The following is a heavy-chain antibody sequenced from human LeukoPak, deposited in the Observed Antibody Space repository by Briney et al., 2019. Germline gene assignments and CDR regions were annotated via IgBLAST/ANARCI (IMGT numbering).Heavy chain of an antibody. CDR1: TFTFSQSW. CDR2: INEDGSRT. V-gene: IGHV3-7*01. Sequence: GGSLRLSCVASTFTFSQSWMTWIRQAPGKGLECLANINEDGSRTDYVDSVRGRFTISRDNAKSSLYLEMNSLRDEDTAVYYCARDPAWGAFDIWGQGTMVTVSS. CDR3: ARDPAWGAFDI. D-gene: IGHD7-27*01. J-gene: IGHJ3*02.